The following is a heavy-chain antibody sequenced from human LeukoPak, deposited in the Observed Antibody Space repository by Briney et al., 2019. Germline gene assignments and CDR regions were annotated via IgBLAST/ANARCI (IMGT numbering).Heavy chain of an antibody. V-gene: IGHV4-34*01. CDR3: ARSSDLNFDS. CDR1: GGSFSGYY. CDR2: INPGGHS. Sequence: PSETLSLTCAVYGGSFSGYYWSWIRQPPGQGLEWIGEINPGGHSTHNPSLRGRVTMSVDTSKNQFSLKLNSVTAADTSVYYCARSSDLNFDSWGQGTLVTVSS. J-gene: IGHJ4*02.